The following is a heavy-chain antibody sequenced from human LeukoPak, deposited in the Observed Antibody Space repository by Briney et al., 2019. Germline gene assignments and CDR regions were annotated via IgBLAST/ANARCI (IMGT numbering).Heavy chain of an antibody. CDR2: IYYSGST. CDR3: ARRGGYDSYYYYGMDV. Sequence: SETLSLTCTVSGGSISSSSYYWGWIRQPPGKGLEWIGSIYYSGSTYYNPSLKSRVTISVDTSKNQFSLKLSSVTAADTAVYYCARRGGYDSYYYYGMDVWGQGTTVTVSS. CDR1: GGSISSSSYY. D-gene: IGHD5-12*01. J-gene: IGHJ6*02. V-gene: IGHV4-39*07.